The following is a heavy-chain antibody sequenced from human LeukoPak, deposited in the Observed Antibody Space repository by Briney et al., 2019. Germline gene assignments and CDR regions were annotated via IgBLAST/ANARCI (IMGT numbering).Heavy chain of an antibody. V-gene: IGHV1-2*02. CDR2: IDPNSGST. CDR1: GYAFTGYY. Sequence: ASVRVSCKTSGYAFTGYYLHRVRQAPGQEPEWVARIDPNSGSTHYAQKFQVRVTVTRDTSTSTVYSELSGLRADDTAVYYCARVPGPNTTSGFDYWGQGTLVTVSS. D-gene: IGHD2-2*01. J-gene: IGHJ4*02. CDR3: ARVPGPNTTSGFDY.